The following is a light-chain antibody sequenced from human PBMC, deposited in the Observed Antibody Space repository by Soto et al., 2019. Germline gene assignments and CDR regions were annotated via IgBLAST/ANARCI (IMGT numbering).Light chain of an antibody. CDR2: GAS. V-gene: IGKV3-15*01. J-gene: IGKJ4*01. CDR3: QQYNDWPLPT. CDR1: HSVFTN. Sequence: EIVMTQSPATLFVSPGERVTLSCRASHSVFTNLAWYQHKPGQAPRLLIYGASTRAAGIPARFSGSGSGTGFTLTISSLQSKDFAFYYCQQYNDWPLPTFGGGTKVEIK.